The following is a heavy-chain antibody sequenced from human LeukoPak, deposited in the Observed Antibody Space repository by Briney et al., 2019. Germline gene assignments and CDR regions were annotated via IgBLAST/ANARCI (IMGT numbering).Heavy chain of an antibody. Sequence: PGGSLRLSCAASRFSFNNYGMHWVRQAPGKGLEWVSAISGSGGSTYYADSVKGRFTISRDNSKNTLYLQMNSLRAEDTAVYYCAKDLGTVTGGRYYFDYWGQGTLVTVSS. D-gene: IGHD4-4*01. CDR2: ISGSGGST. CDR3: AKDLGTVTGGRYYFDY. V-gene: IGHV3-23*01. CDR1: RFSFNNYG. J-gene: IGHJ4*02.